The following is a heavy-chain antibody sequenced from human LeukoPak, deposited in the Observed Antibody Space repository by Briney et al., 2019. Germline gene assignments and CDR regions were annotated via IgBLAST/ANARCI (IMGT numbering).Heavy chain of an antibody. D-gene: IGHD4-17*01. Sequence: ASVKVSCKASGGTFSSYAISWVRQAPGQGLEWMGGIIPIFGTANYAQKFQGRVTITADESTSTAYMELSSLRSEDTAVYYCARGDLDGDYGYFQHWGQGTLVTVSS. CDR2: IIPIFGTA. J-gene: IGHJ1*01. V-gene: IGHV1-69*13. CDR3: ARGDLDGDYGYFQH. CDR1: GGTFSSYA.